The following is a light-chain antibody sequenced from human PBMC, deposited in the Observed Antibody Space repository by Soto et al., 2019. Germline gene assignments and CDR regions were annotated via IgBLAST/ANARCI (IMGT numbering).Light chain of an antibody. Sequence: ETVLTQSPATLSLSPGEGATLSCRASQSVSSFLAWYQQKPGQAPRLLIYDASNRATGIPARFSGSGSETDFTLTISSLEPEDFAVYYCQHRMNWPLTFGQGTRLEIK. CDR1: QSVSSF. J-gene: IGKJ5*01. CDR3: QHRMNWPLT. CDR2: DAS. V-gene: IGKV3-11*01.